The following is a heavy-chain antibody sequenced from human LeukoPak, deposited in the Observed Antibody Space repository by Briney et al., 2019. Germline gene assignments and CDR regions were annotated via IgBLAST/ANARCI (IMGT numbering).Heavy chain of an antibody. CDR1: GYTFTSYW. D-gene: IGHD6-13*01. CDR3: AKAPRNSSTMLDY. CDR2: INPSDGSV. J-gene: IGHJ4*02. V-gene: IGHV1-46*01. Sequence: GASVTVSCKASGYTFTSYWIQWVRQAPGQGLEWVGLINPSDGSVAYAHRFQGRVTMTRDTSTSIVYMDLSSLRSEDTAVYYCAKAPRNSSTMLDYWGQGTLVTVSS.